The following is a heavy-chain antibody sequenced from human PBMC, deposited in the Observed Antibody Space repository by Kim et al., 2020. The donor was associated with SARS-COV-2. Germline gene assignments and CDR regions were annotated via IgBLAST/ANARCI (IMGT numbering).Heavy chain of an antibody. V-gene: IGHV1-18*01. CDR3: ARASGSDAWAY. J-gene: IGHJ4*02. Sequence: ASVKVSCKASGYTFTNYGITWVRQAPGQGLEWMGWISASSGNTNYAQNFRGRVTMATDTSTTTAYMELRSLRSDDTAVYYCARASGSDAWAYWGQGTLVTVSS. CDR2: ISASSGNT. CDR1: GYTFTNYG. D-gene: IGHD1-26*01.